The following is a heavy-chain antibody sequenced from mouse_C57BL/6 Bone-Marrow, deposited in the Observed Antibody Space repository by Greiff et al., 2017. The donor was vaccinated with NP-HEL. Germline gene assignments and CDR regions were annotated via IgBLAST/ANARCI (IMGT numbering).Heavy chain of an antibody. CDR1: GYTFTDYY. CDR2: INPNNGGT. J-gene: IGHJ4*01. V-gene: IGHV1-26*01. Sequence: EVQLQQSGPELVKPGASVKISCKASGYTFTDYYMNWVKQSHGKSLEWIGDINPNNGGTSYNQKFKGKATLTVDKSSSTAYMELRSLTSEDSAVYYCARANYYDYDGAMDYWGQGTSVTVSS. D-gene: IGHD2-4*01. CDR3: ARANYYDYDGAMDY.